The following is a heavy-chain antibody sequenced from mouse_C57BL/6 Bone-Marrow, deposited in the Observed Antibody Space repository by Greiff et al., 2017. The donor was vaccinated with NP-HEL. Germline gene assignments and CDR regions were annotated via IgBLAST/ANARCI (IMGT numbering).Heavy chain of an antibody. Sequence: VQLKESGPGLVKPSQSLSLTCSVTGYSITSGYYWNWIRQSPGNKLEWMGYISYDGSNNYNPSLKNRISITRDTSKNQFFLKLNSVTTEDTATYYCARDYYGSSFAYWGQGTLVTVSA. CDR2: ISYDGSN. CDR3: ARDYYGSSFAY. V-gene: IGHV3-6*01. J-gene: IGHJ3*01. D-gene: IGHD1-1*01. CDR1: GYSITSGYY.